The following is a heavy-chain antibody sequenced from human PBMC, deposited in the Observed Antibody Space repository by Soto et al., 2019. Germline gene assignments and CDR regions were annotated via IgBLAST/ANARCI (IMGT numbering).Heavy chain of an antibody. CDR1: GGSISSGGYY. V-gene: IGHV4-31*03. CDR2: IYYSGST. Sequence: QVQLQESGPGLVKPSQTLSLTCTVSGGSISSGGYYWSWIRQHPGKGLEWIGYIYYSGSTYYNPYLKSRVTISVDTSKNQFSLKLSSVTAADTAVYYCARGGHDILTGYYKGGFDYWGQGTLVTVSS. D-gene: IGHD3-9*01. CDR3: ARGGHDILTGYYKGGFDY. J-gene: IGHJ4*02.